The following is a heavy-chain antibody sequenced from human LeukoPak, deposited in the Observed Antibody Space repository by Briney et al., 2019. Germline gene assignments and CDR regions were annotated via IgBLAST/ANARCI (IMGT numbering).Heavy chain of an antibody. V-gene: IGHV1-2*02. J-gene: IGHJ1*01. Sequence: ASVKVSCKASGYTFTGYYMHWVRQAPGQGLEWMGWINPNSGGTNYAQKFQGRVTMTRDTSISTAYMELGRLRSDDTAVYYCAGYYYDSSGYYFRDEYFQHWGQGTLVTVSS. D-gene: IGHD3-22*01. CDR1: GYTFTGYY. CDR2: INPNSGGT. CDR3: AGYYYDSSGYYFRDEYFQH.